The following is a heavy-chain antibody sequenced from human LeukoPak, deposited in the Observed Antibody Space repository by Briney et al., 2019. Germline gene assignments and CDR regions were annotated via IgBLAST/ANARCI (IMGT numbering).Heavy chain of an antibody. J-gene: IGHJ4*02. CDR3: ITPLPYSAQ. CDR1: GGSFSGYY. V-gene: IGHV3-15*07. CDR2: IKPKTDGEIT. Sequence: ETLSLTCAVYGGSFSGYYWSWIRQAPGKGLEWVGRIKPKTDGEITEYAAPVKDRFSISRDDSKSMMYLQMNSLKTEDTAVYYCITPLPYSAQGGQGTLVTVSS. D-gene: IGHD2-21*01.